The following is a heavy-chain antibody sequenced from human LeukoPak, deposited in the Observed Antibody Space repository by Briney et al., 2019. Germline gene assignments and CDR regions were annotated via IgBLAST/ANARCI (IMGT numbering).Heavy chain of an antibody. CDR2: ISGSGGST. CDR3: ARAPDWANWFDP. V-gene: IGHV3-23*01. CDR1: GFTFSSYA. Sequence: GGSLRLPCAASGFTFSSYAMSWVRQAPGKGLEWVSAISGSGGSTYYADSVKGRFTISRDNSKNTLYLQMNGLRAEDTAVYYCARAPDWANWFDPWGQGTLVTVSS. J-gene: IGHJ5*02. D-gene: IGHD2-21*01.